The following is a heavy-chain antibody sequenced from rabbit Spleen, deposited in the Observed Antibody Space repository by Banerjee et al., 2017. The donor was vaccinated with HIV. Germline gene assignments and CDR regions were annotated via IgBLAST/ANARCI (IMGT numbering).Heavy chain of an antibody. CDR1: GIDLSSDYW. Sequence: QSLEESGGGLVKPGASLTLTCKASGIDLSSDYWICWVRQAPGKGLEWIACIYTDSGTTYYASWAKGRFTISKASSTTVTLQMTSLTVADTATYFCARDAGSGAYIDGYFDLWGPGTLVTVS. V-gene: IGHV1S40*01. CDR2: IYTDSGTT. J-gene: IGHJ4*01. CDR3: ARDAGSGAYIDGYFDL. D-gene: IGHD8-1*01.